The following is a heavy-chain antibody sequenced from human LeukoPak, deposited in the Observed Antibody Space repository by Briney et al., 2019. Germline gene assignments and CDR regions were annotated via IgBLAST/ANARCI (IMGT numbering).Heavy chain of an antibody. Sequence: GASVKVSCKASGYTFTSYGISWVRQAPGQGLEWMGWINPNSGGTNYAQKFQGRVTMTRDTSISTAYMELSRLRSDDTAVYYCARDGGIAVAGNFDYWGQGTLVTVSS. CDR3: ARDGGIAVAGNFDY. V-gene: IGHV1-2*02. CDR2: INPNSGGT. D-gene: IGHD6-19*01. CDR1: GYTFTSYG. J-gene: IGHJ4*02.